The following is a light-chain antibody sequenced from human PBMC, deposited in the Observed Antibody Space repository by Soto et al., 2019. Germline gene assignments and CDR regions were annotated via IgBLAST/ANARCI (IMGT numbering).Light chain of an antibody. Sequence: QSVLTQPPSASGTPGQRVTISCSGSTSNIGSNTVNWYQQLPGTAPKLLIYSHNQRPSGVPDRFSGSRSGTSASLAISGLQSEDEADYYCAAWDDSLNGPGFGGGTKLTVL. CDR3: AAWDDSLNGPG. CDR2: SHN. J-gene: IGLJ2*01. CDR1: TSNIGSNT. V-gene: IGLV1-44*01.